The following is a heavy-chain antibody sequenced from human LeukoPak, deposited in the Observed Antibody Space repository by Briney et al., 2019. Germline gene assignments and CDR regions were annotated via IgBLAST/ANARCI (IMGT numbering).Heavy chain of an antibody. Sequence: GESLKISCKGSGYSLTSYWIGWVRQMPGKGLEWMGMIHPGDSDTRYSPSFQGQVTISADKSISTAHLQWSSLKASDTAMYYCARRHSSGYYQDNWGQGTLVTVSS. CDR2: IHPGDSDT. J-gene: IGHJ4*02. CDR3: ARRHSSGYYQDN. V-gene: IGHV5-51*01. CDR1: GYSLTSYW. D-gene: IGHD3-22*01.